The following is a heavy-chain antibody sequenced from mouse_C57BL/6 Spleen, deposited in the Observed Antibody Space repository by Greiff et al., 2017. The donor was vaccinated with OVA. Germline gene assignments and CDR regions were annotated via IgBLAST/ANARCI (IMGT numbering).Heavy chain of an antibody. V-gene: IGHV6-6*01. CDR1: GFTFSDAW. J-gene: IGHJ4*01. Sequence: EVQVEESGGGLVQPGGSMKLSCAASGFTFSDAWMDWVRQSPEKGLEWVAEIRNKANNHATYYAESVKGRFTISRDDSKSRVYLQMSSLRAEDTGIYYCTRNGYYAMDYWGQGTSVTVSS. CDR2: IRNKANNHAT. CDR3: TRNGYYAMDY.